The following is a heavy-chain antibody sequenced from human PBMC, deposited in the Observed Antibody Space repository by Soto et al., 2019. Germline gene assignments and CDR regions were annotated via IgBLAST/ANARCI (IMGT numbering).Heavy chain of an antibody. CDR1: GFSLTNARMV. J-gene: IGHJ6*02. Sequence: QVSLKESGPVLVKPTETLTLTCTVSGFSLTNARMVVTWIRQPPGKAMEWLAHIFSNDEKLHSTSLQSRITISKDTSKSHVVLTLTNVHPVDTAPYYCARIDRNWNDERGVGLDVWGQGTTVTVSS. CDR2: IFSNDEK. V-gene: IGHV2-26*01. CDR3: ARIDRNWNDERGVGLDV. D-gene: IGHD1-1*01.